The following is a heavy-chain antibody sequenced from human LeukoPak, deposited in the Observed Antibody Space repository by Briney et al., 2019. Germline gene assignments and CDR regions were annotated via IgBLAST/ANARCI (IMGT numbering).Heavy chain of an antibody. J-gene: IGHJ4*02. CDR2: IIPILGIA. D-gene: IGHD3-3*01. Sequence: ASVKVSCKASGYTFTSYGISWVRQAPGQGLEWMGRIIPILGIANYAQKFQGRVTITADKSTSTAYMELSSLRSEDTAVYYCARGSQNYDFWSGYFNWGQGTLVTVSS. CDR1: GYTFTSYG. V-gene: IGHV1-69*04. CDR3: ARGSQNYDFWSGYFN.